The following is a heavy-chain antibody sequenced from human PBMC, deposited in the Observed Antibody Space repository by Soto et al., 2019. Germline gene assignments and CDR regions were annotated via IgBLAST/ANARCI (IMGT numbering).Heavy chain of an antibody. D-gene: IGHD3-22*01. V-gene: IGHV4-61*08. Sequence: VNPTQTLTLTCTFSGFSLSTSGMCVSWIRQPPGKGLEWIGYIYYSGSTNYNPSLKSRVTISVDTSKNQFSLKLSSVTAADTAVYYCARTYYYDSSGYYLGFYGTGGAFDIWGQGTMVTVSS. CDR3: ARTYYYDSSGYYLGFYGTGGAFDI. CDR1: GFSLSTSGMC. J-gene: IGHJ3*02. CDR2: IYYSGST.